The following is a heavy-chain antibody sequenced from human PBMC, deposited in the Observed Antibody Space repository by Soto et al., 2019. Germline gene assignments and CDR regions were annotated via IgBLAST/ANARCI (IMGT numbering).Heavy chain of an antibody. J-gene: IGHJ6*02. D-gene: IGHD7-27*01. CDR2: ISAYNGDT. CDR1: GYTFTSYG. CDR3: ARDRPDWGYYYYGMDV. Sequence: ASVKVSCKASGYTFTSYGISWVRQAPGQGLEWMGWISAYNGDTNYAQKLQGRVTMTTDTSTSTAYMELRSLRSDDTAVYYCARDRPDWGYYYYGMDVWGQGTTVTVSS. V-gene: IGHV1-18*01.